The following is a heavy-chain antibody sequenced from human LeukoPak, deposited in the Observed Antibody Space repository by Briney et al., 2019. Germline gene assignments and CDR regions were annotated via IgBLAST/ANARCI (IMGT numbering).Heavy chain of an antibody. V-gene: IGHV3-7*03. J-gene: IGHJ6*02. Sequence: GRSLRLSCAASGFTFSSYWMSWVRQAPGKGLEWVANIKQDGSEKYYVDSVKGRFTISRGNAKNSLNLQMNSLRAEDTAVYYCARFLDYYYGMDVWGQGTTVTVSS. CDR3: ARFLDYYYGMDV. CDR2: IKQDGSEK. CDR1: GFTFSSYW.